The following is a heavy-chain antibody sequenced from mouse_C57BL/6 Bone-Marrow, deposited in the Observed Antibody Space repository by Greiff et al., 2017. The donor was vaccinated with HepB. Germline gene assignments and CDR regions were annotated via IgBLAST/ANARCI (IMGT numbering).Heavy chain of an antibody. CDR2: IWSGGST. J-gene: IGHJ4*01. V-gene: IGHV2-2*01. CDR1: GFSLTSYG. CDR3: APGRRSTMDAMDY. Sequence: QVQLQQSGPGLVQPSQSLSITCTVSGFSLTSYGVHWVRQSPGKGLEWLGVIWSGGSTDYNAAFISSLIISKDNPKSQVFFKMNRLQADDAAIYYCAPGRRSTMDAMDYWGQGTSVTVSS. D-gene: IGHD2-1*01.